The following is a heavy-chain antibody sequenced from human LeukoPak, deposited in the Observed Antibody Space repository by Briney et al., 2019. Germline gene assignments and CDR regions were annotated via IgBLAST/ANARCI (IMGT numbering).Heavy chain of an antibody. CDR1: GGYIGSYY. V-gene: IGHV4-4*07. CDR2: IHTTENT. CDR3: AREGDYGDYSKSFYYMDV. J-gene: IGHJ6*03. D-gene: IGHD4-17*01. Sequence: KPSETLSLTCTVSGGYIGSYYWSSIRQPAGKGLEWIGRIHTTENTDYNPSLKSRVTMSVDMSTSQHSLTLTSVTDADTALYNCAREGDYGDYSKSFYYMDVWGKGTTVTVS.